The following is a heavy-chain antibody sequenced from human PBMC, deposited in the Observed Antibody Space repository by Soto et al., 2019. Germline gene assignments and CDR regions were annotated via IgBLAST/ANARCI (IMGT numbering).Heavy chain of an antibody. J-gene: IGHJ6*02. D-gene: IGHD3-22*01. CDR3: ARQYYDSSGYPAKSYYYYYGMDV. CDR1: GYTFTGYH. V-gene: IGHV1-2*04. CDR2: INPNSGGT. Sequence: ASVKVSCKASGYTFTGYHMHWERQAPGQGLEWMGWINPNSGGTNYAQKFQGWVTMTRDTSISTAYMELSRLRSDDTAVYYCARQYYDSSGYPAKSYYYYYGMDVWGQGTTVTVSS.